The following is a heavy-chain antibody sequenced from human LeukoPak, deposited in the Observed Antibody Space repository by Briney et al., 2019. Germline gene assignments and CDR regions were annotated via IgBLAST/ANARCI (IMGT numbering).Heavy chain of an antibody. J-gene: IGHJ4*02. CDR3: ARGQSGYSYGYYFDD. CDR1: GGSMSSYY. Sequence: PSETLSLTCTVSGGSMSSYYWSWIRQSPGKGLEWIGYIYYSGSTNYNPSLKSRVTISVDTSKNQCSLKLSSVTAADTAVYYCARGQSGYSYGYYFDDWGQGTLVTVSS. V-gene: IGHV4-59*01. D-gene: IGHD5-18*01. CDR2: IYYSGST.